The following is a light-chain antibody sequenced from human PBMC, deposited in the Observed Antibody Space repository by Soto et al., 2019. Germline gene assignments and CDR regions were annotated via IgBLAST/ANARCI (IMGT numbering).Light chain of an antibody. CDR1: ESVDSTY. CDR2: ATS. Sequence: ERVMTQSPATLSVSPGERATLSCRASESVDSTYLAWYQQKPDRSPRPLIYATSTSAAGIPDTFSGSGSGTDFTLTICSLEPDAVAVYYCQQYHTSPPMYTLGQRTKVDI. V-gene: IGKV3-20*01. CDR3: QQYHTSPPMYT. J-gene: IGKJ2*01.